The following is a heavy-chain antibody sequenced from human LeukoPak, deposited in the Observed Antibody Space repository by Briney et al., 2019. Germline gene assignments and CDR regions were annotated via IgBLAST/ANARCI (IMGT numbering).Heavy chain of an antibody. CDR1: GDSVSSNNAA. J-gene: IGHJ2*01. CDR3: VRGAWELLSHYWYFDL. D-gene: IGHD1-26*01. V-gene: IGHV6-1*01. CDR2: TYYRSKWYT. Sequence: SQTLSLTRAISGDSVSSNNAAWNWIRQSPSRGLEWLGRTYYRSKWYTEYAVSVKSRITINPDTSKNQFSLQLNSVTPEDTAVYYCVRGAWELLSHYWYFDLWGRGTLVTVSS.